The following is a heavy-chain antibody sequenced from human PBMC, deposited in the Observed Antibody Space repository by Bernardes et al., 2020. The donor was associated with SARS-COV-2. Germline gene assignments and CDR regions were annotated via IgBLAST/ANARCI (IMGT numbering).Heavy chain of an antibody. Sequence: GGSLRLSCAASGFTFSSYSMNWVRQAPGKGLEWVSSISSSSSYIYYADSVKGRFTISRDNAKNSLYLQMNSLRAEDTAVYYCARTATVTTGLNYYYGMDVWGQGTTVTVSS. CDR1: GFTFSSYS. J-gene: IGHJ6*02. CDR2: ISSSSSYI. CDR3: ARTATVTTGLNYYYGMDV. D-gene: IGHD4-17*01. V-gene: IGHV3-21*01.